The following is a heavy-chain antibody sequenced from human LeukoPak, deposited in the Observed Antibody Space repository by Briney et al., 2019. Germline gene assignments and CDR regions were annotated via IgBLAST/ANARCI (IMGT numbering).Heavy chain of an antibody. CDR1: GYTFSTYY. CDR3: ARIGYSGYENWFDP. V-gene: IGHV1-46*01. D-gene: IGHD5-12*01. CDR2: INPSAGST. Sequence: ASVKVSCKASGYTFSTYYMHWVRQAPGQGLEWMGIINPSAGSTTYAQKFQGRVTMTRDTSTSTVYMDLSSLRSEDTAVYYCARIGYSGYENWFDPWGQGTLVTVSS. J-gene: IGHJ5*02.